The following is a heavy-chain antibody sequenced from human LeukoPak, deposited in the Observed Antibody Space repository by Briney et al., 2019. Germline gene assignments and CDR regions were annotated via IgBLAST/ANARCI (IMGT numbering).Heavy chain of an antibody. J-gene: IGHJ4*02. CDR3: ARVTGYMVEDFFDY. V-gene: IGHV4-39*07. CDR1: GGSISSSSYY. CDR2: IYYSGST. Sequence: SETLSLTCTVSGGSISSSSYYWGWIRQPPGKGLEWIGSIYYSGSTYYNPSLKSRVTISVDTSKNQFSLKLRYVTAADTAVYYCARVTGYMVEDFFDYWGQGTLVTVSS. D-gene: IGHD3-9*01.